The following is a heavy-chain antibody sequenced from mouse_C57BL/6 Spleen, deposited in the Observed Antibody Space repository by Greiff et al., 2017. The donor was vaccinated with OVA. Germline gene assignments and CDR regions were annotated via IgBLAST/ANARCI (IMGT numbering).Heavy chain of an antibody. CDR2: IYPGSGST. V-gene: IGHV1-55*01. D-gene: IGHD2-2*01. Sequence: VQLKQPGAELVKPGASVKMSCKASGYTFTSYWITWVKQRPGQGLEWIGDIYPGSGSTNYNEKFKSKATLTVDTSSSTAYMQLSSLTSEDAAVYYCARSDYGFYAMDYWGQGTSVTVSS. CDR1: GYTFTSYW. J-gene: IGHJ4*01. CDR3: ARSDYGFYAMDY.